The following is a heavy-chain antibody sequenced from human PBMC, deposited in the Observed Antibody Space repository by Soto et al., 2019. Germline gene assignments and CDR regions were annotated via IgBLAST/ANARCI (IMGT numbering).Heavy chain of an antibody. Sequence: GASVKVSCKASGYTFTSYAMDWVRQAPGQRLEWMGWINAGNGNTKYSQKFQARVTITRDTSALTAYMELSSLRSEDTAVYYCARLHTNYYYYGMDVWGQGTTVTVSS. CDR3: ARLHTNYYYYGMDV. J-gene: IGHJ6*02. D-gene: IGHD2-8*01. CDR1: GYTFTSYA. V-gene: IGHV1-3*01. CDR2: INAGNGNT.